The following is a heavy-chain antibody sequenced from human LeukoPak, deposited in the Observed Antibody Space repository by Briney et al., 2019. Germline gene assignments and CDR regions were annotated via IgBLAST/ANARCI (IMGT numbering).Heavy chain of an antibody. J-gene: IGHJ6*03. CDR3: ARDPRTRLGYYMDV. V-gene: IGHV3-30*04. CDR1: GFTFSSYA. CDR2: ISYDGSNK. D-gene: IGHD7-27*01. Sequence: GGSLRLSCAASGFTFSSYAMHWVRQAPGKGLEGVAVISYDGSNKYYAGSVKGRFTISRDNSKNTLYLQMNSLRAEDTAVYYCARDPRTRLGYYMDVWGKGTTVTVSS.